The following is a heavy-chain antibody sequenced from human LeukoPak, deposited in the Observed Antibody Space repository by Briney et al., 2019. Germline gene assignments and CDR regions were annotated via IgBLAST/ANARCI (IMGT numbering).Heavy chain of an antibody. V-gene: IGHV4-34*01. CDR2: INHSGST. J-gene: IGHJ4*02. Sequence: SETLSLTCTVSGDSITSRSSWSWIRQPPGKGLEWIGEINHSGSTNYNPSLKSRVTISVDTSKNQFSLKLSSVTAADTAVYYCARAIGYCSGGSCSLDYWGQGTLVTVSS. CDR3: ARAIGYCSGGSCSLDY. D-gene: IGHD2-15*01. CDR1: GDSITSRSS.